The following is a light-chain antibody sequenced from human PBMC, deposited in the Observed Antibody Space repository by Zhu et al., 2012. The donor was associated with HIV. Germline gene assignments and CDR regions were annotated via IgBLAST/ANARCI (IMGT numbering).Light chain of an antibody. Sequence: DIRLTQSPSFLSASVGDRVAITCRASQDITNYLAWYQQKPGKAPKLLIYAASTLQIGVPSRFRASGSGAEFTLTITSLQPEDFAIYYCQQLNSFPLTFGGGTKV. CDR3: QQLNSFPLT. V-gene: IGKV1-9*01. CDR1: QDITNY. CDR2: AAS. J-gene: IGKJ4*01.